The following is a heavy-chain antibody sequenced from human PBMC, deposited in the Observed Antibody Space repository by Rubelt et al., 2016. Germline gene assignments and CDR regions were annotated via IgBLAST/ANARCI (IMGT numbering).Heavy chain of an antibody. V-gene: IGHV4-39*01. Sequence: QLQLQESGPGLVKPSETLSLTCTVSGGSIITTSHYWGWIRQPPGKGLEWIGTFYYSGGTYYNPSSTGGLTICVDTSNTQFSLNRNSVTAAETAVYYCARLRSASWYVGDGGDYWGQGTLVTVSS. CDR2: FYYSGGT. J-gene: IGHJ4*02. D-gene: IGHD6-13*01. CDR1: GGSIITTSHY. CDR3: ARLRSASWYVGDGGDY.